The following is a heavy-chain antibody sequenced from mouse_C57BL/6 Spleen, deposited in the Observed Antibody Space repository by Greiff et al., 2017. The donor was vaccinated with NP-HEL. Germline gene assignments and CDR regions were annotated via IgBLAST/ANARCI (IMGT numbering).Heavy chain of an antibody. CDR3: ARVTIYYGNYFDY. D-gene: IGHD2-1*01. CDR1: GYTFTNYW. CDR2: IYPGGGYT. Sequence: VQLQQSGAELVRPGTSVKMSCKASGYTFTNYWIGWAKQRPGHGLEWIGDIYPGGGYTNYNEKFKGKATLTADKSSSTAYMQFSSLTSEDSAIYYCARVTIYYGNYFDYWGQGTTLTVSS. J-gene: IGHJ2*01. V-gene: IGHV1-63*01.